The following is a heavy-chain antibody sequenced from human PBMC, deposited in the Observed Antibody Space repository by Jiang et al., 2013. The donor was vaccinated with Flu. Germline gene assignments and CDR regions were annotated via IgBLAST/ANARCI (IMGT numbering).Heavy chain of an antibody. J-gene: IGHJ4*02. V-gene: IGHV4-59*01. D-gene: IGHD5-24*01. CDR2: IYYSGST. Sequence: GSGLVKPSETLSLTCTVSGGSISSYYWSWIRQPPGKGLEWIGYIYYSGSTNYNPSLKSRVTISVDTSKNQFSLKLSSVTAADTAVYYCARGRGYNPYYFDYWGQGTLVTVSS. CDR3: ARGRGYNPYYFDY. CDR1: GGSISSYY.